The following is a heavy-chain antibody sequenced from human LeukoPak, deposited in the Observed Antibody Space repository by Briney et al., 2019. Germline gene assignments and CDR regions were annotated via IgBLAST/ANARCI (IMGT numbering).Heavy chain of an antibody. CDR2: INSDGSST. CDR1: GFTFSSYW. D-gene: IGHD1-26*01. CDR3: ASALGGQGGH. Sequence: PGGSLRLSCAASGFTFSSYWMHWVRRAPGKGLVWVSRINSDGSSTSYADSVKGRFTISRDNAKDTLFLQMNSLRADDTAAYYCASALGGQGGHWGQGTLVTVSS. V-gene: IGHV3-74*01. J-gene: IGHJ4*02.